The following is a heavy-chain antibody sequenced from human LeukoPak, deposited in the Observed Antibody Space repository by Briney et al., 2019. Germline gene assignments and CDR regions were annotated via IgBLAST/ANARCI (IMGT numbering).Heavy chain of an antibody. Sequence: LRLSCAASGFTFSSSGMHWVRQAPGKGLEWVAVIWYDGSNSYYADPVKGRFTVSRDNPKNTLYLQMNSLRAEDTAVYYCARAKGVSTGYRPTDYWGQGTLVTVSS. CDR3: ARAKGVSTGYRPTDY. CDR1: GFTFSSSG. D-gene: IGHD3-22*01. CDR2: IWYDGSNS. V-gene: IGHV3-33*01. J-gene: IGHJ4*02.